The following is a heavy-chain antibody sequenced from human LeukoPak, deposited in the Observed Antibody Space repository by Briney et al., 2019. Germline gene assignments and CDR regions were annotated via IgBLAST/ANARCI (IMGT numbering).Heavy chain of an antibody. CDR1: GFTFNSYS. D-gene: IGHD2-8*01. CDR3: TAGVDY. CDR2: ISESSTTI. J-gene: IGHJ4*02. V-gene: IGHV3-48*01. Sequence: GGSLRLSCAASGFTFNSYSMNWVRQAPGKGLEWVSYISESSTTIYYADSVKGRFTISRDNAKNSLYLQMNSLRVDDTAVYYCTAGVDYWGQGTLVTVSS.